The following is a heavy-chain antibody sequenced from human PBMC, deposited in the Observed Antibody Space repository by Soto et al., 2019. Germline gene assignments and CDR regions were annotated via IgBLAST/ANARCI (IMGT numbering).Heavy chain of an antibody. D-gene: IGHD3-3*01. J-gene: IGHJ4*02. Sequence: QVQLQQWGAGLLTPSETLSLTCAVYGGSFSGYYWSWIRQPPGKGLEWIGEINHSGSTNYNPSLKSRVTISVDTSKNQFSLKLSSVTAADTAVYYCARSRFGVVIIVDYWGQGTLVTVSS. CDR3: ARSRFGVVIIVDY. CDR2: INHSGST. V-gene: IGHV4-34*01. CDR1: GGSFSGYY.